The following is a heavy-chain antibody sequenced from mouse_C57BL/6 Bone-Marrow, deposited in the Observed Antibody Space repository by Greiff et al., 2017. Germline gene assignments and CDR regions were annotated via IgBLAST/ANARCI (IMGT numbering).Heavy chain of an antibody. Sequence: QVQLQQPGAELVRPGPSVKLSCKASGYTFTSYWMHWVKQRPGQGLEWIGVIDPSDSYTNYNQKFKGKATLTVDTSAITAYMQLSSLTSEYSAVYYCARWLLRVYFDYCGQGTTLTVSS. CDR2: IDPSDSYT. D-gene: IGHD2-3*01. CDR1: GYTFTSYW. V-gene: IGHV1-59*01. J-gene: IGHJ2*01. CDR3: ARWLLRVYFDY.